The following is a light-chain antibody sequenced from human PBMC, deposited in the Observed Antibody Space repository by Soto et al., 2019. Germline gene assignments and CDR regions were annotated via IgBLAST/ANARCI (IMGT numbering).Light chain of an antibody. CDR3: QLSGDFRWT. V-gene: IGKV3-20*01. CDR1: QGVNKAY. Sequence: TQSPSSLSASLGDRATLSCRTSQGVNKAYVVVYQVKPGQAPRRLIYGASSRATGIPDRFSGRGFGTDFTLTISRLEPEDFAVYYCQLSGDFRWTFGQGTKVDIK. CDR2: GAS. J-gene: IGKJ1*01.